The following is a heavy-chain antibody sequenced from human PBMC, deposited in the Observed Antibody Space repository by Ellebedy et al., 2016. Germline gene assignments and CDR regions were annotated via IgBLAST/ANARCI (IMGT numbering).Heavy chain of an antibody. CDR1: GYTFTDYD. CDR3: ASMGELLEDYFDY. CDR2: ISAFNGNT. V-gene: IGHV1-18*04. Sequence: ASVKVSXKASGYTFTDYDITWVRQAPGHGLEWMGWISAFNGNTVAQNLQGRVTMTTDTYTATAYMQLSRLRSDDTAVYYCASMGELLEDYFDYWGQGTLVTVSS. D-gene: IGHD1-26*01. J-gene: IGHJ4*02.